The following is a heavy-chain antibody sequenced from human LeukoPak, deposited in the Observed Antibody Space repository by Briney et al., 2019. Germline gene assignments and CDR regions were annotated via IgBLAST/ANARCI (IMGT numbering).Heavy chain of an antibody. D-gene: IGHD6-25*01. V-gene: IGHV3-23*01. CDR3: ARDRAAFDS. CDR2: ITGRGGNT. J-gene: IGHJ4*02. CDR1: GFTFSSSP. Sequence: PGGSLRLSCAASGFTFSSSPMSWVRQAPGKGLQWVSGITGRGGNTYYADSVEGRFTISRDNSKNTLSLQMDSLRAEDTAIYYCARDRAAFDSWGQGTLVTVSS.